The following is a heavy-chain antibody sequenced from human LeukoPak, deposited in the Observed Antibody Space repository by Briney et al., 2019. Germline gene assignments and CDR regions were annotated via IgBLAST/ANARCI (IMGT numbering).Heavy chain of an antibody. CDR3: TRGAGWLIDY. J-gene: IGHJ4*02. D-gene: IGHD3-16*01. Sequence: SETLSLTCTVSDDSISDYYRGWLRQPPGKGLEWIGYFYNSGRSTYNPSLKSRGTISADTSKNHFSLKLNSVTTADTAVYYCTRGAGWLIDYWGQGILVTVSS. CDR1: DDSISDYY. V-gene: IGHV4-59*01. CDR2: FYNSGRS.